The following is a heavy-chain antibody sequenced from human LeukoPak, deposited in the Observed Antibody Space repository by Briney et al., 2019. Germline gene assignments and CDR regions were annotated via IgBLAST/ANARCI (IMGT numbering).Heavy chain of an antibody. V-gene: IGHV7-4-1*02. CDR2: INTNTGNS. CDR3: ASYSTHSSGWYDADY. D-gene: IGHD6-19*01. J-gene: IGHJ4*02. CDR1: GYIFTGYA. Sequence: GASVKVSCKASGYIFTGYAMNWVRQAPGQGLEWMGWINTNTGNSMYAQGFTGRFVFSLDTSVSTAYLQISSLKAEDTAVYYCASYSTHSSGWYDADYWGQGTLVTVSS.